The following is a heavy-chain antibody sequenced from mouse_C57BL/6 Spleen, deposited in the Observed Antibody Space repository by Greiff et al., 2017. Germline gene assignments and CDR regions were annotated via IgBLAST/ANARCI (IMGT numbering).Heavy chain of an antibody. CDR2: IDPSDSYT. J-gene: IGHJ3*01. Sequence: QVQLQQPGAELVMPGASVKLSCKASGYTFTSYWMHWVKQRPGQGLEWIGEIDPSDSYTNYNQKFKGKSTLTVDKSSSTAYMQLSSLTSEESAVYYCARSGAYYSNYVLLAYWGQGTLVTVSA. CDR1: GYTFTSYW. V-gene: IGHV1-69*01. D-gene: IGHD2-5*01. CDR3: ARSGAYYSNYVLLAY.